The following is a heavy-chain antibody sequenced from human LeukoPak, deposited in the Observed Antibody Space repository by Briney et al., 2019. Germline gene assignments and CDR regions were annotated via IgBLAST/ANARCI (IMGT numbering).Heavy chain of an antibody. J-gene: IGHJ5*02. V-gene: IGHV3-21*01. D-gene: IGHD1-26*01. CDR1: GFTFRSYS. Sequence: GGSLRLSCVASGFTFRSYSMNWVRQAPGKGLEWVSSITSSSNYIYYADSVKGRFTISRDNAKNSLYLQMNSLRAEDTAVYYCAGGSFGYWFDPWGQGTLVTVSS. CDR3: AGGSFGYWFDP. CDR2: ITSSSNYI.